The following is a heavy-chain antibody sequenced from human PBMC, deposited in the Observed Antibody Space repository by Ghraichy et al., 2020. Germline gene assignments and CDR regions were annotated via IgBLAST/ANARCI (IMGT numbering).Heavy chain of an antibody. V-gene: IGHV5-51*01. CDR1: GYSFTSYY. CDR3: AGGSGSYQNWFDP. J-gene: IGHJ5*02. D-gene: IGHD3-22*01. CDR2: IYPGDSDT. Sequence: GGSLRLSCKGSGYSFTSYYIVWVRQMPGKGLEWMGIIYPGDSDTRYSPSFQGQVTISADKSISTAYLQWSSLKASDTAMYYCAGGSGSYQNWFDPWGQGTLVPVSS.